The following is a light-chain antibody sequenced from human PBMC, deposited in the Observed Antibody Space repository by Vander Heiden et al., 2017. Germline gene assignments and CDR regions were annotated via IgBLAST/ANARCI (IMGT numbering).Light chain of an antibody. CDR3: ASWEDSLEGVI. CDR1: FSDIQSNA. Sequence: VLTQPPSAPGTPAQRVTISCSGSFSDIQSNAVNWYQQFPGTAPKLLIYSNKERTSGVPNRFSGSKSGTSASLAISERQSDDEADYYCASWEDSLEGVIFGGGTKLTVL. V-gene: IGLV1-44*01. J-gene: IGLJ2*01. CDR2: SNK.